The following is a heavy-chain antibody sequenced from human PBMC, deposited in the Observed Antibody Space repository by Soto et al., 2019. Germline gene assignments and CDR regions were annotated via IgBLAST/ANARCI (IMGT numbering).Heavy chain of an antibody. CDR1: GYSFTSYW. V-gene: IGHV5-51*01. CDR2: IYPGDSDS. CDR3: ARLYGYSSGWHANIFDY. J-gene: IGHJ4*02. D-gene: IGHD6-19*01. Sequence: PGESLKISYKGSGYSFTSYWFGWVRQMPGKGLEWMGIIYPGDSDSRYSPSFQGHVTISADKSISTAYLQWSSLKASDTAMYYCARLYGYSSGWHANIFDYWGQGTLVTVSS.